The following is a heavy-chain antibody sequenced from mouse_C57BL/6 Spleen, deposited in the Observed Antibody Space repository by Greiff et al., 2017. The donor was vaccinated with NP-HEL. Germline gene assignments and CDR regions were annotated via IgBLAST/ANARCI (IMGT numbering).Heavy chain of an antibody. CDR3: ARSPFTTVDY. D-gene: IGHD1-1*01. J-gene: IGHJ2*01. CDR2: INPNNGGT. Sequence: EVQLQQSGPELVKPGASVKISCKASGYTFTDYYMNWVKQSHGKSLEWIGDINPNNGGTSYKQKYKGKATFTVDKSSSTAYMELRSLTSEDSAVYYCARSPFTTVDYWGQGTTLTVSS. CDR1: GYTFTDYY. V-gene: IGHV1-26*01.